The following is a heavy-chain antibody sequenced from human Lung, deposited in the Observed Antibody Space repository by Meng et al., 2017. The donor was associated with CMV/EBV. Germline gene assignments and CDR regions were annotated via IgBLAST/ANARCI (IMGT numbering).Heavy chain of an antibody. CDR2: IRSKAFGGTT. V-gene: IGHV3-49*04. D-gene: IGHD6-19*01. CDR1: GFTFSNST. CDR3: ARGTYISGWYYSYYYYAMDV. J-gene: IGHJ6*02. Sequence: GGSLRLSCTASGFTFSNSTMSWVRQAPGKGLEWVGFIRSKAFGGTTEYAASVKGRFTISRDDSKGIACLQMNSLKGEDTAVYYCARGTYISGWYYSYYYYAMDVWGQGTTVTVSS.